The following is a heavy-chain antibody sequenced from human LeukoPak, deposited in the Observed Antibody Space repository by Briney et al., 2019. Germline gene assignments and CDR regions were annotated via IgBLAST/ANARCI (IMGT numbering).Heavy chain of an antibody. D-gene: IGHD6-13*01. CDR1: GFTFSSFW. V-gene: IGHV3-7*01. Sequence: GGSLRLSCAASGFTFSSFWMSWIRQAPGKGLEWVANIKEDGREKYYVDSVKGRFTISRDNAKNSLYLQMNSLRAEDTAVYYCARGKIAAAGLFYWGQGTLVTVSS. CDR2: IKEDGREK. J-gene: IGHJ4*02. CDR3: ARGKIAAAGLFY.